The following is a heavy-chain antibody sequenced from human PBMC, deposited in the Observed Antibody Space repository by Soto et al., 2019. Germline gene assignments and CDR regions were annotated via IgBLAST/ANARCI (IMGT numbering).Heavy chain of an antibody. J-gene: IGHJ6*02. CDR3: ARELYYYDSSGYHRDYYYGMDV. CDR1: VYTFTSYA. CDR2: INAGNGNT. V-gene: IGHV1-3*01. Sequence: ASVKVSCKASVYTFTSYAMHWVRQAPGQRLEWMGWINAGNGNTKYSQKFQGRVTITRDTSASTAYMELSSLRSEDTAVYYCARELYYYDSSGYHRDYYYGMDVWGQGTTVTVSS. D-gene: IGHD3-22*01.